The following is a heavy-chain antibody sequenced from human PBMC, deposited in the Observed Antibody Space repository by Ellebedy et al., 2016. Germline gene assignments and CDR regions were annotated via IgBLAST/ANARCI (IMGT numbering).Heavy chain of an antibody. CDR1: GGSISSSNW. CDR3: ARVGGGVIVTFIDY. Sequence: SETLSLTXAVSGGSISSSNWWSWVRQPPGKGLEWIGEIYHSGSTNYNPSLKSRVTISVDKSKNQFSLKLSSVTAADTAVYYCARVGGGVIVTFIDYWGQGTLVTVSS. CDR2: IYHSGST. J-gene: IGHJ4*02. D-gene: IGHD3-16*02. V-gene: IGHV4-4*02.